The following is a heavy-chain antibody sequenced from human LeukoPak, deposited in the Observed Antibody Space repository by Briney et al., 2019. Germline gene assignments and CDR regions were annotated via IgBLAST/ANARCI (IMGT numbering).Heavy chain of an antibody. V-gene: IGHV4-39*07. J-gene: IGHJ5*02. D-gene: IGHD3-10*01. CDR2: IYYSGST. CDR3: ARDLSASFEGSTNWFDP. Sequence: SETLSLTCTVSGGSISSSSYYWGWIRQPPGKGLEWIGSIYYSGSTYYNPSLESRVTISVDTSKNQFSLKLSSVTAADTAVYYCARDLSASFEGSTNWFDPWGQGTLVTVSS. CDR1: GGSISSSSYY.